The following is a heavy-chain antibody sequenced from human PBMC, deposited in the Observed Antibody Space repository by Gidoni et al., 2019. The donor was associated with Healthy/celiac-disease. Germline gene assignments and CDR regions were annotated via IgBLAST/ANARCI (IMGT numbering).Heavy chain of an antibody. CDR3: VKDLHYDILTGVFDY. J-gene: IGHJ4*02. CDR2: ISSNGGST. D-gene: IGHD3-9*01. CDR1: GFPFSSYA. V-gene: IGHV3-64D*06. Sequence: EVQLVESGGGLVQPGGSLRLSCSASGFPFSSYAMHWVRQAPGKGLEYVSAISSNGGSTYYADSVKGRFTISRDNSKNTLYLQMSSLRAEDTAVYYCVKDLHYDILTGVFDYWGQGTLVTVSS.